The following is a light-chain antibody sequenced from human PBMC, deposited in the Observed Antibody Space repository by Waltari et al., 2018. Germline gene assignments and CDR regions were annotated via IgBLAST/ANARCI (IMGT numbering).Light chain of an antibody. CDR2: WAS. Sequence: DIVMTQSPDSLALSLGERATINCKSSQTVLYSSNNKNYLAWYQKKSGQPPKLLISWASARESGVPDRFRGSGSGTDFTLTISSLQAEDVAVYFCQQYYSNSLTFGGGTRVEIK. J-gene: IGKJ4*01. CDR1: QTVLYSSNNKNY. V-gene: IGKV4-1*01. CDR3: QQYYSNSLT.